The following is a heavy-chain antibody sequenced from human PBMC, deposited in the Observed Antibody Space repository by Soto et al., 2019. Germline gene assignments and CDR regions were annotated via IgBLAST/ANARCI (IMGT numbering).Heavy chain of an antibody. CDR3: ASIDIVATPDAFDT. J-gene: IGHJ3*02. V-gene: IGHV4-30-4*01. CDR1: GVSVSRGDYY. D-gene: IGHD1-26*01. Sequence: ASETLSLTCXVSGVSVSRGDYYWSWIRQPPGKGLEWIGYIYYSGSSYYNPSLKSRATISLDTSKSQFSLKLSSVTAADTAVYFCASIDIVATPDAFDTWGQGTMVTVSS. CDR2: IYYSGSS.